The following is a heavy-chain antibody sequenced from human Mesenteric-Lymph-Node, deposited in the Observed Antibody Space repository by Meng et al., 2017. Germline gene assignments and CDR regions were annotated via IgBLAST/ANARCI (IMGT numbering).Heavy chain of an antibody. V-gene: IGHV4-34*01. CDR3: ARGGGNSWYIDY. CDR1: GESFSGYF. Sequence: QVQLQQWGAGLLKPSETLSLTCAVYGESFSGYFWSWIRQPPRKGLQWIGEINHSGSTNYNPSLKSRVTISVDTSKNQFSLKLSSVTAADTAVYYCARGGGNSWYIDYWGQGTLVTVSS. J-gene: IGHJ4*02. D-gene: IGHD6-13*01. CDR2: INHSGST.